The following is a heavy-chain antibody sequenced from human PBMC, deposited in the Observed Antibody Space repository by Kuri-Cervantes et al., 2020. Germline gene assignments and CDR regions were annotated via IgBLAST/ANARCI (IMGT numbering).Heavy chain of an antibody. D-gene: IGHD6-19*01. Sequence: GESLKISCAASGFTFSSYWMSWVRQAPGKGLEWVANIKQDGSEEYYVDSVKGRFTISRDNAKNTLYLQMNSLRAEDTAVYYCARDLVAGTSGYYYYGMDVWGQGTTVTVSS. V-gene: IGHV3-7*01. J-gene: IGHJ6*02. CDR2: IKQDGSEE. CDR3: ARDLVAGTSGYYYYGMDV. CDR1: GFTFSSYW.